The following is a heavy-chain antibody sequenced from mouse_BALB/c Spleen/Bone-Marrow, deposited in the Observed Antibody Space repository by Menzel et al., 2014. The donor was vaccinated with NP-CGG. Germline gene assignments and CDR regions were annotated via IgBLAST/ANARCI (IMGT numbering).Heavy chain of an antibody. CDR1: GFNIKDTY. CDR2: IDPANGNT. D-gene: IGHD2-2*01. Sequence: VQLQQSGAELVKPGASVKLSCTASGFNIKDTYMHWVKQRPEQGLEWIGRIDPANGNTKYDPKFQGKATITADTSSNTAYLQLSSPASEDTAVYYCASYVYGYYFDYGGQGTTLTVSS. CDR3: ASYVYGYYFDY. V-gene: IGHV14-3*02. J-gene: IGHJ2*01.